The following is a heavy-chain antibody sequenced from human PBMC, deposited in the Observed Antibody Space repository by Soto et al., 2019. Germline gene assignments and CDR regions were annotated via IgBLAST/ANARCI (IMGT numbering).Heavy chain of an antibody. V-gene: IGHV3-53*01. J-gene: IGHJ6*02. CDR3: ERGSDYYWIYV. Sequence: PGWSMRLSCAASGFTVSSNYMSWVRQAPGKGLEWVSVIYSGGSTYYADSVKGRFTISRDNSKNTLYLQMNSLRAEDTAVYYCERGSDYYWIYVWGQGTKVTVAS. CDR2: IYSGGST. CDR1: GFTVSSNY.